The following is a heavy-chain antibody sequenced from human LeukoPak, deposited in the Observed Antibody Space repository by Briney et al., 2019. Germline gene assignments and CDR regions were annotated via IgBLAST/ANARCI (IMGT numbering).Heavy chain of an antibody. V-gene: IGHV4-34*01. CDR1: GGSFSSYY. CDR2: INHSGST. J-gene: IGHJ3*02. CDR3: ARGIPAVVAAVNPANHAFDI. D-gene: IGHD2-15*01. Sequence: SETLSLTCAVYGGSFSSYYWSWIRQPPGKGLEWIGEINHSGSTNYNPSLKSRVTISVDTSKNQFPLKLSSVTAADTAVYYCARGIPAVVAAVNPANHAFDIWGQGTMVTVSS.